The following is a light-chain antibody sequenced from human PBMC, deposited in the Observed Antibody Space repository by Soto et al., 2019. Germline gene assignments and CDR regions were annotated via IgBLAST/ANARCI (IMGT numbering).Light chain of an antibody. CDR2: DVS. J-gene: IGLJ2*01. CDR3: STYTSSSTLDVV. Sequence: QSALTQPASVSGSPGRSFTISCTGTSSDVGGYNYVSWYQHHPGKAPKLMIYDVSNRPSGGSNRFSGSKSGNTASLTISGLQADDEDDYYCSTYTSSSTLDVVFGGGTKLTVL. V-gene: IGLV2-14*03. CDR1: SSDVGGYNY.